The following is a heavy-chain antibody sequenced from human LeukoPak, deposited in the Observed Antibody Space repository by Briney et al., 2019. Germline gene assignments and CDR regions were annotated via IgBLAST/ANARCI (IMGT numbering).Heavy chain of an antibody. CDR3: ARGWYSGSYLVPVDY. CDR2: IYTSGST. V-gene: IGHV4-61*02. J-gene: IGHJ4*02. Sequence: SETLSLTCTVSGGSISSGSYYWSCIRQPAGKGLECIGRIYTSGSTNYNPSLKSRVTISVDTSKNQFSLKLSSVTAADTAVYYCARGWYSGSYLVPVDYWGQGTLVTVSS. D-gene: IGHD1-26*01. CDR1: GGSISSGSYY.